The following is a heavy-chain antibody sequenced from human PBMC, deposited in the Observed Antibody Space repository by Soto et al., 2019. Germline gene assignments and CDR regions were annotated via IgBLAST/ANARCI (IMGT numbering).Heavy chain of an antibody. V-gene: IGHV2-5*02. CDR3: AHGRGWLSDY. D-gene: IGHD6-19*01. CDR2: IYWDDDN. Sequence: QITLRGSGPPLVKPTQTLTLTCSFSGFSLSSTAVGVNWIRQPPGKAPEWLALIYWDDDNHYSPSLKSRLTITKDTSKNQVVFTMTNMDPVDTATYYCAHGRGWLSDYWGQGILVTVSS. J-gene: IGHJ4*02. CDR1: GFSLSSTAVG.